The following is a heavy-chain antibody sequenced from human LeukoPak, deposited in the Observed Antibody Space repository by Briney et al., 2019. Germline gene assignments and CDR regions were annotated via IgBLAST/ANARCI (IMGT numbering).Heavy chain of an antibody. D-gene: IGHD6-19*01. CDR2: IYSGDNT. J-gene: IGHJ4*02. V-gene: IGHV3-66*01. CDR1: GFTVSGNY. CDR3: ATGNQWPAFDY. Sequence: GGSLRLSCAASGFTVSGNYMSWVRQAPGKGLDWVSVIYSGDNTNYADSVKGGFTISRDYSKNTLYLQMSSLRAEDTAVYYCATGNQWPAFDYWGQGTLVTVSS.